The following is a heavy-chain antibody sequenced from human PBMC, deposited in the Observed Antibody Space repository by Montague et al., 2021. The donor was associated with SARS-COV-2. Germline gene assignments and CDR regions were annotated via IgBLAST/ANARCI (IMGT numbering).Heavy chain of an antibody. V-gene: IGHV4-61*02. Sequence: TLSLTCTVSGGSISSGSYYWSWIRQPPGKGLEWIGRISISGSTNYNPSLKSRVTISVDTSKNQFSLKLSSATAADTAVYYCARDIAVAGLFDYWGQGTLVTVSS. CDR3: ARDIAVAGLFDY. CDR2: ISISGST. CDR1: GGSISSGSYY. D-gene: IGHD6-19*01. J-gene: IGHJ4*02.